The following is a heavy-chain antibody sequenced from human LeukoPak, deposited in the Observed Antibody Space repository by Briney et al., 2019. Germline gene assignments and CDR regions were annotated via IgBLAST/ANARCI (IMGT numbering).Heavy chain of an antibody. CDR1: GFTFSSYA. CDR2: ISGSGGST. J-gene: IGHJ4*02. D-gene: IGHD5-18*01. Sequence: GGSLRLSCAASGFTFSSYAMSWVRQAPGKGLEWVSAISGSGGSTYYADSVKGRFTISRDNTKNTLYLQMNSLRAEDTAVYYCARSSAMVSGDYWGQGTLVTVSS. V-gene: IGHV3-23*01. CDR3: ARSSAMVSGDY.